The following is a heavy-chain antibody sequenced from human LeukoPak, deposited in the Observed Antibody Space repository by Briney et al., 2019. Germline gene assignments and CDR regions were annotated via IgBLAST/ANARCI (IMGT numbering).Heavy chain of an antibody. V-gene: IGHV3-74*01. J-gene: IGHJ6*03. Sequence: PGGSLRLSCAASGFTFSTYWMHWVRQAPGEGLVWVSFINSDGSGTGYADSVKGRFTVSRDNAKNTLYLQMNSLRAEDTAVYYCSYGSGREGYMDVWGKGTTVTVSS. CDR3: SYGSGREGYMDV. CDR1: GFTFSTYW. CDR2: INSDGSGT. D-gene: IGHD3-10*01.